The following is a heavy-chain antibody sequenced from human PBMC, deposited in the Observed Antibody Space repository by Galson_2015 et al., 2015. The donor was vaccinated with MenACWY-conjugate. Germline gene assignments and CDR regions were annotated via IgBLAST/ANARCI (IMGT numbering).Heavy chain of an antibody. CDR2: ISGSGGST. V-gene: IGHV3-23*01. CDR1: GFTFSSYA. J-gene: IGHJ3*02. CDR3: ANKAFGGVIVMGPGDAFDI. D-gene: IGHD3-16*02. Sequence: SLRLSCAASGFTFSSYAMSWVRQAPGKGLEWVSAISGSGGSTYYADSVKGRFTISRDNSKNTLYLQMNSLRAEDTAVYYCANKAFGGVIVMGPGDAFDIWGQGTMVTVSS.